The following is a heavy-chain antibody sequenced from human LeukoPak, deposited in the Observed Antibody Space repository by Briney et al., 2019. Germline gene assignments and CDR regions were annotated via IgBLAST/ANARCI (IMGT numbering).Heavy chain of an antibody. D-gene: IGHD1-26*01. CDR3: AASGWELLEPSDC. CDR1: GGSISSYY. V-gene: IGHV4-59*01. Sequence: SETLSLTCTVSGGSISSYYWSWIRQPPGKGLEWIGYIYYSGSTNYNPSLKSRITISVDTSKNQFSLKPSSVTAADTAVYYCAASGWELLEPSDCWGQGTLVTVSS. CDR2: IYYSGST. J-gene: IGHJ4*02.